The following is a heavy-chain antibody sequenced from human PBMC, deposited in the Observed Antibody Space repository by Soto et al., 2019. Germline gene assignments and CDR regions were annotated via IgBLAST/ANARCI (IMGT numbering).Heavy chain of an antibody. Sequence: ASVKVSCKASGYTFTIYAMHWVRQAPGQRLEWMGWINAGNGNTKYSQKFQGRVTITRDTSASTAYMELSSLRSEDTAVYYCARGGRGYSYGPYYFDYWGQGTLVTVSS. J-gene: IGHJ4*02. D-gene: IGHD5-18*01. CDR1: GYTFTIYA. CDR2: INAGNGNT. CDR3: ARGGRGYSYGPYYFDY. V-gene: IGHV1-3*01.